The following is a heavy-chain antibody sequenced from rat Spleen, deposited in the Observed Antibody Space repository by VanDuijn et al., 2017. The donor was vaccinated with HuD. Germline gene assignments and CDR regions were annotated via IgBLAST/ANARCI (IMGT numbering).Heavy chain of an antibody. CDR2: ISYEGSST. J-gene: IGHJ2*01. CDR3: ARHGGY. Sequence: EVQLVESGGGLVQPGRSLKLSCAASGFTFSDYYMAWVRQAPMKGLGWVASISYEGSSTYYGASVKGRFTISRDNAKSTLYLQMNSLRSEATATYYCARHGGYWGQGVMVTVSS. V-gene: IGHV5-22*01. CDR1: GFTFSDYY.